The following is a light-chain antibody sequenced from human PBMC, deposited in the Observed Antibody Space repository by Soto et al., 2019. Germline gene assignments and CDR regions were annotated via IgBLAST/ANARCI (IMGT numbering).Light chain of an antibody. J-gene: IGLJ2*01. CDR3: QSYDSSLRGSV. V-gene: IGLV1-40*01. CDR2: GNS. CDR1: SSNIGAGYD. Sequence: QAVVTQPPSVSGAPGQRVTISCTGSSSNIGAGYDVHWYQQLPGTAPKLLIYGNSNRPSGVPDRFSGSKSGTSASLAITGLQAEDEADDYCQSYDSSLRGSVFGGGTKLTVL.